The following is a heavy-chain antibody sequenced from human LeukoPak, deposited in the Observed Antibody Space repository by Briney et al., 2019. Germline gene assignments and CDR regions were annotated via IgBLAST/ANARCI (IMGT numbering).Heavy chain of an antibody. D-gene: IGHD2-21*02. CDR1: GFMFSDYY. CDR2: ISSSSSYT. V-gene: IGHV3-11*06. Sequence: PGGSLRLSCAASGFMFSDYYMSWIRQAPGKGLEWVSFISSSSSYTNYSDSVTGRFTISRDNAKNSLFLQMNSLRDEDTSVYYCARAVTVVTRGGLVFDYWGQGTLVTVSS. CDR3: ARAVTVVTRGGLVFDY. J-gene: IGHJ4*02.